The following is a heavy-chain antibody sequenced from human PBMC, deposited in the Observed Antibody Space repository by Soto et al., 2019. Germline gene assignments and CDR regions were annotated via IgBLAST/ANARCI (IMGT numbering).Heavy chain of an antibody. V-gene: IGHV1-3*01. D-gene: IGHD5-18*01. CDR3: ARALFRIQLWSTPGY. CDR2: INAGNGNT. J-gene: IGHJ4*02. Sequence: GASVKVSCKASGYTFTSYAMHWVRQAPGQRLEWMGWINAGNGNTKYSQKFQGRVTITRDTSASTAYMELSSLRSEDTAVYYCARALFRIQLWSTPGYWGQGTLVTVSS. CDR1: GYTFTSYA.